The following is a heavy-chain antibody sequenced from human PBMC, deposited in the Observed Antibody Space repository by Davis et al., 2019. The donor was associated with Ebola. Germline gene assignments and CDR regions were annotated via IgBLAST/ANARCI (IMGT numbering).Heavy chain of an antibody. V-gene: IGHV3-7*01. CDR2: IKHDGSEK. CDR3: ARDNDYIWGSYRYDY. D-gene: IGHD3-16*02. Sequence: GESLKISCAASGFTFSSYWMSWVRQAPGKGLEWVANIKHDGSEKYYVDSVKGRFTISRDNAKNSLYLQMNSLRAEDTAVYYCARDNDYIWGSYRYDYWGQGTLVTVSS. J-gene: IGHJ4*02. CDR1: GFTFSSYW.